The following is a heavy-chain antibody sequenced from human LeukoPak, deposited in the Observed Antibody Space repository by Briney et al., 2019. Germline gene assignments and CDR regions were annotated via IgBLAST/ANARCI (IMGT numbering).Heavy chain of an antibody. Sequence: GGSLRLSCAASGFTFSDYYMSWIRQAPGKGLEWVSYISFSGSTIYYADSVKGRFTISRDNAKNSLYLQMNSLRAEDTAVYYCAREGRPAISGWFDPWGQGTLVTVSS. CDR2: ISFSGSTI. CDR1: GFTFSDYY. D-gene: IGHD2-2*01. J-gene: IGHJ5*02. V-gene: IGHV3-11*04. CDR3: AREGRPAISGWFDP.